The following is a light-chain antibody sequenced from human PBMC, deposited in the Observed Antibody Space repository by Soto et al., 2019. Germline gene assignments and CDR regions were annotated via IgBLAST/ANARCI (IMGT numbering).Light chain of an antibody. CDR3: QQFNPWT. CDR1: QGISSA. CDR2: DAS. Sequence: AIQLTQSPSSLSASVGDRVTITCRASQGISSALAWYQQKPGKAPKFLIYDASSLESGVPSRFSGSGSGTDFTLTISSLQPEDFATYYCQQFNPWTFGQGTKVEIK. J-gene: IGKJ1*01. V-gene: IGKV1-13*02.